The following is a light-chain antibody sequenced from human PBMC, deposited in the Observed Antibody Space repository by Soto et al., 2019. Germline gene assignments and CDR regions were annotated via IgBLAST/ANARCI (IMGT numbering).Light chain of an antibody. CDR1: SGSIASNY. V-gene: IGLV6-57*03. Sequence: NFLLTQPHSVSESPGKTVTISCTRSSGSIASNYVQWYQQRPGSAPTTVIYEDNQRPSGVPDRFSDSIDSSSNSASLTISGLKTEDEADYYCQSYDSGNPWVFGGGTKLTVL. CDR3: QSYDSGNPWV. CDR2: EDN. J-gene: IGLJ3*02.